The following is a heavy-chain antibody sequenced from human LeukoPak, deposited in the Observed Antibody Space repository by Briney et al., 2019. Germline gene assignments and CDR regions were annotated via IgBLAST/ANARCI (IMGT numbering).Heavy chain of an antibody. Sequence: GGSLRLSCAASGFTVSSNYMSWVRQAPGKGLEWVSVIYSGGSTYYADSVKGRFTISRDNSKNTLYLQMNSLRAEDTAVYYCARVTRGYSYGFLDYWGQGTLVTVSS. CDR3: ARVTRGYSYGFLDY. V-gene: IGHV3-66*01. CDR2: IYSGGST. CDR1: GFTVSSNY. J-gene: IGHJ4*02. D-gene: IGHD5-18*01.